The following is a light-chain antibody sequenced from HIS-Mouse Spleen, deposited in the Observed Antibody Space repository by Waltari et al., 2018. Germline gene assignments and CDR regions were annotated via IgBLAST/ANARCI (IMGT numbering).Light chain of an antibody. CDR1: QSISNW. CDR2: KAS. V-gene: IGKV1-5*03. Sequence: DIQMTQSPSTLSASVGDRVTITFRASQSISNWLAWYQQKPGKAPKLLIYKASSLESGVPSRFSGSGSGTEFTLTISSLQPDDFATYYCQQYNSYSPKYTFGQGTKLEIK. J-gene: IGKJ2*01. CDR3: QQYNSYSPKYT.